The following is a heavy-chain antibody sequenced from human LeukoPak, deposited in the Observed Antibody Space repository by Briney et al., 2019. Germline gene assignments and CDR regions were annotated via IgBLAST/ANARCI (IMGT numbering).Heavy chain of an antibody. CDR2: IIPIFGTA. D-gene: IGHD3-22*01. CDR3: ARDRGITMIVGSDAFDI. CDR1: GGTFSSYA. V-gene: IGHV1-69*13. J-gene: IGHJ3*02. Sequence: SVKVSCKASGGTFSSYAISWVRQAPGQGLEWMGGIIPIFGTANYAQKFQGRVTITADESTSTAYMELSSLRSEDTAVYYCARDRGITMIVGSDAFDIWGQGTMVTVSS.